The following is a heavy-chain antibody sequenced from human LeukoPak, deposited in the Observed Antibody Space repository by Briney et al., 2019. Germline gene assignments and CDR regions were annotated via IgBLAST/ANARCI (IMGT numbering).Heavy chain of an antibody. CDR3: ARVTGYTIEDYFDY. Sequence: SETLSLTCAVSGGSISSSNWWSWVRQPPGKGLEWIGEIYHSGSTYYNPSLKSRVTISVDTSKNQFSLKLRSVTAADTAVYYCARVTGYTIEDYFDYWGQGTLVTVSS. V-gene: IGHV4-4*02. CDR1: GGSISSSNW. D-gene: IGHD3-9*01. CDR2: IYHSGST. J-gene: IGHJ4*02.